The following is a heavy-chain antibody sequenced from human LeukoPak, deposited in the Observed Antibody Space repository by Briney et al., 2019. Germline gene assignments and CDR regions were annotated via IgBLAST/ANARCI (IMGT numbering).Heavy chain of an antibody. Sequence: PGGSLRLSCAASGSTFSSYWMHWVRQAPGKGLVWVSRIKSDGSTTNYADSVKGRFTISRDNAENTLYLQMNSLRVEDTAVYYCTRRVSTTRWFDPWGQGTLVTVSS. CDR3: TRRVSTTRWFDP. CDR1: GSTFSSYW. D-gene: IGHD2-15*01. J-gene: IGHJ5*02. CDR2: IKSDGSTT. V-gene: IGHV3-74*01.